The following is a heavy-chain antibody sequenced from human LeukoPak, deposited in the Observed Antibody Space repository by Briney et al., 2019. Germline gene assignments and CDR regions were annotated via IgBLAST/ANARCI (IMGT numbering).Heavy chain of an antibody. CDR2: ISSSSSYI. CDR3: ARDRSWQQLVHMDV. CDR1: GFTFSSYS. D-gene: IGHD6-13*01. V-gene: IGHV3-21*01. Sequence: PGGSLRLSCAASGFTFSSYSMNWVRQAPGKGLEWVSSISSSSSYIYYADSVEGRFTISRDNAKNSLYLQMNSLRAEDTAVYYCARDRSWQQLVHMDVWGKGTTVTVSS. J-gene: IGHJ6*03.